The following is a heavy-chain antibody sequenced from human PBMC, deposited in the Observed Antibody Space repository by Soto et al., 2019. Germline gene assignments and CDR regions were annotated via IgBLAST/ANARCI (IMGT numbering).Heavy chain of an antibody. J-gene: IGHJ5*02. V-gene: IGHV4-30-2*01. Sequence: QLQLQESGSGLVKPSQTLSLTCAVSGGSISSGGYSWSWIRQPPGKGLEWIGYIYHSGSTYYNPSLKSRGTISVDRSKNQFSLKLSSVTAADTAVYYCASTYYGSGSHNWFDPWGQGTLVTVSS. D-gene: IGHD3-10*01. CDR1: GGSISSGGYS. CDR2: IYHSGST. CDR3: ASTYYGSGSHNWFDP.